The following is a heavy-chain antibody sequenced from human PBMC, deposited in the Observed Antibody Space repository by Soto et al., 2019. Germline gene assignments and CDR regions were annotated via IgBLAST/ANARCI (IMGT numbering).Heavy chain of an antibody. CDR2: ISGSGGST. D-gene: IGHD6-13*01. CDR3: AKDLSLAAAGTKEEFGAFDI. V-gene: IGHV3-23*01. CDR1: GFTFSSYA. J-gene: IGHJ3*02. Sequence: PGGSLRLSCAASGFTFSSYAMSWVRQAPGKGLEWVSAISGSGGSTYYADSVKGRFTISRDNSKNTLYLQMSSLRAEDTAVYYCAKDLSLAAAGTKEEFGAFDIWGQGTMVTVSS.